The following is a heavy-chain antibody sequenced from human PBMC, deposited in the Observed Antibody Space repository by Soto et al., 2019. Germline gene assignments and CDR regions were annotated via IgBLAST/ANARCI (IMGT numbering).Heavy chain of an antibody. D-gene: IGHD5-12*01. V-gene: IGHV3-30*18. CDR1: GFTFSSYG. CDR3: AKEFLSGYDSPLYY. CDR2: ISYDGSNK. Sequence: QVQLVESGGGEVQPGRSLRLSCAASGFTFSSYGMHWVRQAPGKGLEWVAVISYDGSNKYYADSVKGRFTISRDNSKNTLYLQMNSLRAEDTAVYYCAKEFLSGYDSPLYYWGQGTLVTVSS. J-gene: IGHJ4*02.